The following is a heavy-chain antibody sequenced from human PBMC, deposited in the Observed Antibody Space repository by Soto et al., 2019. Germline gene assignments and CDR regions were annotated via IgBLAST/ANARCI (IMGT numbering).Heavy chain of an antibody. CDR2: ISGSGRIT. J-gene: IGHJ1*01. CDR3: AKDVHYDIVTGIEYFHH. Sequence: EVELLESGGGLVQPVGSLRLSCAASGFTFSSYAMSWVRRAPGKGLEWVSGISGSGRITKYADSVKGRFIISRDNFKNTLFLQMNSLRAEDTAVYYCAKDVHYDIVTGIEYFHHWAQGTLVTVSS. CDR1: GFTFSSYA. V-gene: IGHV3-23*01. D-gene: IGHD3-9*01.